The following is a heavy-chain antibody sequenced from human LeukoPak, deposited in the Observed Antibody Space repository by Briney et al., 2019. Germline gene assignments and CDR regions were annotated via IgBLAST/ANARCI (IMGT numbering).Heavy chain of an antibody. CDR1: GFTLGDHY. CDR2: ICAGGYT. V-gene: IGHV3-11*03. CDR3: ARSSYYDTTGYYH. J-gene: IGHJ4*02. D-gene: IGHD3-22*01. Sequence: PGGSLRLSCAGSGFTLGDHYMSWIRQAPGKGLEWLSYICAGGYTDYTDSVRGRFTISRDTAQNSLSLQMSSLRAEDTAVYFCARSSYYDTTGYYHWGQGALVTVAS.